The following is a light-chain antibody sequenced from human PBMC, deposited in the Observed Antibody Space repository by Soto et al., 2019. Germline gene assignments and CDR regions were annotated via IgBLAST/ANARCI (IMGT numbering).Light chain of an antibody. CDR2: DAS. Sequence: EIVLTQSPATLSLSPGERATLSCRASQSVGSSLAWYQQTPGQTPRLLICDASNRATGIPARFSGSGSGTAFTLTISSLEAEDFAVYYCQQRSNWPLTFGGGTKVEIK. CDR3: QQRSNWPLT. V-gene: IGKV3-11*01. CDR1: QSVGSS. J-gene: IGKJ4*01.